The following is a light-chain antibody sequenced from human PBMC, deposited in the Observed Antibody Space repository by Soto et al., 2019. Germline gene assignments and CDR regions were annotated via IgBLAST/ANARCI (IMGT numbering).Light chain of an antibody. CDR2: GAS. Sequence: EFVLTQSPGTLSLSPGERATLSCRASQSVSNNYLAWYQQKPGQAPRLLIYGASNRATGIPDRFSGSGSGTDFTLTISSLQPEDFAVYYCQQYESLPLTFGQGTRLEIK. CDR3: QQYESLPLT. V-gene: IGKV3-20*01. J-gene: IGKJ5*01. CDR1: QSVSNNY.